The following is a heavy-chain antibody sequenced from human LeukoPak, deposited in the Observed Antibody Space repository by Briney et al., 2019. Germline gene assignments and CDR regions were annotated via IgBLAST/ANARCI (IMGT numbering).Heavy chain of an antibody. D-gene: IGHD2-2*01. V-gene: IGHV1-46*01. CDR2: INPSGGST. CDR1: GYTFTNYY. J-gene: IGHJ4*02. CDR3: ARDVGEYCSSVSCYASDY. Sequence: ASVEVSCKASGYTFTNYYIHWVRQAPGQGLECMGIINPSGGSTSYAQKFQGRVTMTRDTSISTAYMELSRLRSDDTAVYYCARDVGEYCSSVSCYASDYWGQGTLVTVSS.